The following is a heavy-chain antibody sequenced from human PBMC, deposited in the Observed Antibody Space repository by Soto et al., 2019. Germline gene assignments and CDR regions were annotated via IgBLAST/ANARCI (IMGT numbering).Heavy chain of an antibody. J-gene: IGHJ4*02. CDR1: GYTFTSDA. Sequence: QVQLVQSGAEVKKPGASVKVSCEASGYTFTSDAIHWVRQAPGQRLEWMGWINAGNGNTKYSQKFQDRVTITRDTSASTAYMELSSLRSEDTAVYYCARDLGGWPDYWGQGTLVTVSS. CDR3: ARDLGGWPDY. CDR2: INAGNGNT. V-gene: IGHV1-3*01. D-gene: IGHD6-19*01.